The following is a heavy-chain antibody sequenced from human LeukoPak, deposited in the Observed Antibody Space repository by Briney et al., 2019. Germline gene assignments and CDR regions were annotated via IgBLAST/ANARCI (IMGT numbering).Heavy chain of an antibody. CDR3: ARGYCTATDCHGGWWFHL. V-gene: IGHV3-53*01. J-gene: IGHJ5*02. D-gene: IGHD2-8*02. CDR1: GFTVSGSY. Sequence: PGGSLRLSCVASGFTVSGSYLSWVRQAPGKELEWVSVIYRDGETYYAGSVKGRFTISRDNSKNTVYLQMTNLRVEDTAVCFCARGYCTATDCHGGWWFHLWGQGTLVSVSS. CDR2: IYRDGET.